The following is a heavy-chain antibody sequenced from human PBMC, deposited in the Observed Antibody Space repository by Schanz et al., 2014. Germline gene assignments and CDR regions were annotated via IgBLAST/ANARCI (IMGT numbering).Heavy chain of an antibody. CDR3: AKYRGYYRVSGSYRELEY. V-gene: IGHV3-23*01. CDR1: GFTFSTDA. D-gene: IGHD3-10*01. CDR2: IGVDGTTT. Sequence: DVQLLESGGGLVQPGGSLRLSCAASGFTFSTDAMSWVRQAPGKGLEWVSVIGVDGTTTYYADSVKGRFTISRDNSKNTLYLQMNSLRPEDTAVYYCAKYRGYYRVSGSYRELEYWGQGTLVTVSS. J-gene: IGHJ4*02.